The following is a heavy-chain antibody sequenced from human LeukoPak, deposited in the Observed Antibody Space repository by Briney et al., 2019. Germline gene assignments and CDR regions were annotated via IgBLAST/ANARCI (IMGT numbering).Heavy chain of an antibody. CDR1: GFTFSSYA. V-gene: IGHV3-23*01. Sequence: GGSLRLSCAASGFTFSSYAMSWVRQAPGKGLEWVSAISGSGGSTYYADSVKGRFTISRDNSKSTLYLQMNSLRAEDTAVYYCAKHLLGCGDPFDYWGQGTLVTVSS. D-gene: IGHD4-17*01. CDR2: ISGSGGST. J-gene: IGHJ4*02. CDR3: AKHLLGCGDPFDY.